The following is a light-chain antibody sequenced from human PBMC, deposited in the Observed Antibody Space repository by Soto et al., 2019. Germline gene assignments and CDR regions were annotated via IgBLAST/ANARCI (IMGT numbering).Light chain of an antibody. CDR2: DAS. CDR1: QTISRW. V-gene: IGKV1-5*01. Sequence: QLTKTPSTLSASVGDEVTITCRASQTISRWLAWYQQKPGRAPKLLIYDASTLESGVPSRFSGSGSETEFTLTINRLQPDDFATSFCHSRAFGQGTRLEIK. J-gene: IGKJ5*01. CDR3: HSRA.